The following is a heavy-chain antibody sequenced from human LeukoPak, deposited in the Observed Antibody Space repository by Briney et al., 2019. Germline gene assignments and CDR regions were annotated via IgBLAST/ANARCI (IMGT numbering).Heavy chain of an antibody. CDR3: AKALYSYGPIDY. CDR2: ISWNSGSI. V-gene: IGHV3-9*01. J-gene: IGHJ4*02. D-gene: IGHD5-18*01. CDR1: EFIFSSYS. Sequence: GGSLRLSCAASEFIFSSYSMNWVRQAPGKGLEWVSGISWNSGSIGYADSVKGRFTISRDNAKNSLYLQMNSLRAEDTALYYCAKALYSYGPIDYWGQGTLVTVSS.